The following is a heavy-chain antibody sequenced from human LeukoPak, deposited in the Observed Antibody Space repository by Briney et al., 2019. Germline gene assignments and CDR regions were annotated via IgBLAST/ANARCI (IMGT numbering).Heavy chain of an antibody. CDR1: GYTFCDYY. D-gene: IGHD2-8*01. Sequence: ASVKVSCKASGYTFCDYYMDWVRQAPGQGLEWMGWINPNSGGTTIYAQRFQGRVTMTRDTSTSTVYMELSSLRSEDTAVYYCARQRGGQYEDGFDIWGQGTMVTVSS. J-gene: IGHJ3*02. CDR2: INPNSGGTT. CDR3: ARQRGGQYEDGFDI. V-gene: IGHV1-46*01.